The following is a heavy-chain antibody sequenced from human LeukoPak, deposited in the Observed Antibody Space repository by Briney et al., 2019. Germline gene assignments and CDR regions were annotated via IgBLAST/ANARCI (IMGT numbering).Heavy chain of an antibody. Sequence: PGGSLRLSCAASGFTFSNAWMNWVRQAPGKGLEWVGRIKSKTDGGTTDYAAPVKGRFTISRDDSKNTLYLQMNSLKTEDTAVYYCTTESDDSSGYYPYYFDYWGQGTLVTVSS. V-gene: IGHV3-15*07. CDR1: GFTFSNAW. J-gene: IGHJ4*02. D-gene: IGHD3-22*01. CDR2: IKSKTDGGTT. CDR3: TTESDDSSGYYPYYFDY.